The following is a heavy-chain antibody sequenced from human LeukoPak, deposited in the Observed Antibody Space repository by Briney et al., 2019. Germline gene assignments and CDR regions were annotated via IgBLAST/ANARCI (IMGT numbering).Heavy chain of an antibody. D-gene: IGHD1-1*01. V-gene: IGHV4-59*02. J-gene: IGHJ3*02. Sequence: SETLSLTCTVSGGSVSSYYWSWIRQPPGKGLEWIGYIYYSGSTYYNPSLKSRVTISVDTSKNQFSLKLSSVTAADTAVYYCARETNTFRAFDIWGQGTMVTVSS. CDR3: ARETNTFRAFDI. CDR2: IYYSGST. CDR1: GGSVSSYY.